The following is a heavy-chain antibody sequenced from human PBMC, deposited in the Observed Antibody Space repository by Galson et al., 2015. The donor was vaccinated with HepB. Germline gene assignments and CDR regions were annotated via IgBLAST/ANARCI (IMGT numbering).Heavy chain of an antibody. V-gene: IGHV3-73*01. CDR3: TRRRYDGSGYLFDY. CDR1: FSDST. J-gene: IGHJ4*02. Sequence: FSDSTMHWVRQAPGKGLEWVGHVRSRPNNYATAYAASLRGRFTISRDDSRDTAYLQMNSLKTEDTAVYYCTRRRYDGSGYLFDYWGQGTLVTVSS. D-gene: IGHD3-22*01. CDR2: VRSRPNNYAT.